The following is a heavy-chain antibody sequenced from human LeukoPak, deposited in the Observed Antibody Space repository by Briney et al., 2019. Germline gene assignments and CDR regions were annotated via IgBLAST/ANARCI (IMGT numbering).Heavy chain of an antibody. V-gene: IGHV7-4-1*02. CDR1: GYIFTSYI. J-gene: IGHJ4*02. CDR3: ARAFQSLGGLSLPDY. D-gene: IGHD3-16*02. CDR2: IHPSTGNP. Sequence: ASVKVSCKASGYIFTSYIMNWVRQAPGQGLDWMGWIHPSTGNPTYAQGFTGRFVFSLDTSVSTTYLQISSLKAEDTAVYFCARAFQSLGGLSLPDYWGQGTLVTVSS.